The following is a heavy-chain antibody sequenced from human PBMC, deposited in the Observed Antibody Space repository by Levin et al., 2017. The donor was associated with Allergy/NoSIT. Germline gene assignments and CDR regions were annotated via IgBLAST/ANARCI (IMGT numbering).Heavy chain of an antibody. D-gene: IGHD3-22*01. V-gene: IGHV3-53*01. CDR1: GFTVSSNY. CDR3: ARDPGRYYYDSSGYYP. J-gene: IGHJ3*01. Sequence: GGSLRLSCAASGFTVSSNYMSWVRQAPGKGLEWVSVIYSGGSTYYADSVKGRFTISRDNSKNTLYLQMNNLRAEDTAVYYCARDPGRYYYDSSGYYPWGQGTMVTVSS. CDR2: IYSGGST.